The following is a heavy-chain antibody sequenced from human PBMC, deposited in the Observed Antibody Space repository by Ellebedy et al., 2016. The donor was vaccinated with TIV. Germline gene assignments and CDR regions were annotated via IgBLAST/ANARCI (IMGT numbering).Heavy chain of an antibody. CDR3: ASSIAAAGFDYWGWFDP. J-gene: IGHJ5*02. Sequence: MPSETLSLTCTVSGGSISSSSYYWGWIRQPPGKGLEWIGSIYYSGSTYYNPSLKSRVTISVDTSKNQFSLKLSSVTAADTAVYYCASSIAAAGFDYWGWFDPWGQGTLVTVSS. D-gene: IGHD6-13*01. CDR1: GGSISSSSYY. V-gene: IGHV4-39*01. CDR2: IYYSGST.